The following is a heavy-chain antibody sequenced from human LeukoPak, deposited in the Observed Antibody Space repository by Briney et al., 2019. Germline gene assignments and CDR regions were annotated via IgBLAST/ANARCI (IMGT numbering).Heavy chain of an antibody. J-gene: IGHJ3*02. CDR2: INHSGST. D-gene: IGHD3-10*01. CDR1: GGSISSYY. V-gene: IGHV4-34*01. Sequence: SETLSLTCTVSGGSISSYYWSWIRQPPGKGLEWIGEINHSGSTNYNPSLKSRVTISVDTSKNQFSLKLSSVTAADTAVYYCARGRYKVPPNLIRYGSGSYYNGNAFDIWGQGTMVTVSS. CDR3: ARGRYKVPPNLIRYGSGSYYNGNAFDI.